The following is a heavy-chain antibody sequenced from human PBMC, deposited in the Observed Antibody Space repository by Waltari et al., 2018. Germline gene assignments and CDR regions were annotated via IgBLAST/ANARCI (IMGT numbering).Heavy chain of an antibody. Sequence: QVQLQESGPGLVKPSETLSLTCTVSGGSISSYYWSWIRQPAGKGLEWIGRIYTSGSTNYNPSLKSRVTISVDKSKNQFSLKLSSVTAADTAVYYCARSHSGSYYSWWFDPWGQGTLVTVSS. CDR3: ARSHSGSYYSWWFDP. J-gene: IGHJ5*02. CDR1: GGSISSYY. CDR2: IYTSGST. D-gene: IGHD3-10*01. V-gene: IGHV4-4*07.